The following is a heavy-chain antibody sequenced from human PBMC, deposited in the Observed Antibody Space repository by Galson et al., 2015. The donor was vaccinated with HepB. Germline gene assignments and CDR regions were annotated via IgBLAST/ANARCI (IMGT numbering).Heavy chain of an antibody. V-gene: IGHV2-26*01. CDR2: IFSNDEK. CDR3: ARTRGGYSYGRVWAFDI. J-gene: IGHJ3*02. CDR1: GFSLSTSGMG. Sequence: PALVKPTQTLTLTCTFSGFSLSTSGMGVSWIRQPPGKALEWLAHIFSNDEKSYSTSLKSRLTISKDTSKSQVVLTMTNMDPVDTATYYCARTRGGYSYGRVWAFDIWGQGTMVTVSS. D-gene: IGHD5-18*01.